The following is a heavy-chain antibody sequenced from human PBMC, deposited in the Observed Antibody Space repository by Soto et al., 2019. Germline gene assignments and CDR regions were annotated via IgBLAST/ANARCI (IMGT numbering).Heavy chain of an antibody. D-gene: IGHD1-26*01. V-gene: IGHV1-69*01. CDR1: GGTFSSYS. CDR3: ARDGGRHSGGIDY. Sequence: QVQLVQSGAEVKKPGSSVKVSCKASGGTFSSYSINWVRQAPGQGLEWMGEIIPIFGTENYAQTFQGRVTITADESTSTAYMELSSLRSEDTTVYSCARDGGRHSGGIDYWGQGNLVTVSS. CDR2: IIPIFGTE. J-gene: IGHJ4*02.